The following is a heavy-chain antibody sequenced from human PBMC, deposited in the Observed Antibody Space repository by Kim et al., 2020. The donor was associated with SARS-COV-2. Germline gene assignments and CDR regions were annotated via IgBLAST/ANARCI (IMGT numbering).Heavy chain of an antibody. D-gene: IGHD6-19*01. Sequence: GGSLRLSCAASGFTFSSYAMHWVRQAPGKGLEWVAVISYDGSNKYYADSVKGRFTISRDNSKNTLYLQMNSLRAEDTAVYYCARLWRGSGSPHSRGYWGQGTLVTVSS. CDR3: ARLWRGSGSPHSRGY. V-gene: IGHV3-30-3*01. CDR2: ISYDGSNK. CDR1: GFTFSSYA. J-gene: IGHJ4*02.